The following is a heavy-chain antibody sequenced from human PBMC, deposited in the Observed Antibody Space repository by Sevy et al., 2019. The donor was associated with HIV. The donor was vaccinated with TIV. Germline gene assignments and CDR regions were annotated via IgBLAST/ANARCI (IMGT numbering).Heavy chain of an antibody. V-gene: IGHV4-38-2*01. CDR3: ARPGRSSSSFYFDY. CDR1: GYSISSGYY. Sequence: SETLTLTCAVSGYSISSGYYWGWIRQPPGKGLEWIGSIYHRGSTYYNPSLKSRVTISVDTSKNQFCLKLSSVTAADTAVYYCARPGRSSSSFYFDYWGQGTLVTVSS. D-gene: IGHD6-6*01. J-gene: IGHJ4*02. CDR2: IYHRGST.